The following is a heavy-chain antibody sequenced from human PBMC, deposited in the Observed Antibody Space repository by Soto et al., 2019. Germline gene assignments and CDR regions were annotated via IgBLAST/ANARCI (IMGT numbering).Heavy chain of an antibody. CDR3: ARDRTSAFDY. CDR2: ISSTSNYI. CDR1: RFTFSSYN. D-gene: IGHD1-1*01. J-gene: IGHJ4*02. V-gene: IGHV3-21*01. Sequence: GGSLRLSWAASRFTFSSYNMNWVRQAPGKGLEWVSSISSTSNYIFYADSVKGRFTISRDNAENSLFLQMNSLRAEDTAVYYCARDRTSAFDYWGQGTLVTVSS.